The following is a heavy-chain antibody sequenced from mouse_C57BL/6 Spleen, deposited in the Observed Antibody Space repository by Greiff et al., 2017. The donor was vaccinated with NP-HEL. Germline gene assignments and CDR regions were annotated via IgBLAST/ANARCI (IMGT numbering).Heavy chain of an antibody. CDR1: GYTFIDYY. V-gene: IGHV1-19*01. Sequence: EVQLQQSGPVLVKPGASVKMSCKASGYTFIDYYMNWVKQSHGKSLEWIGVINPYNGGTSYNQKFKGKATLTVDKSSSTAYMELNSLTSEDSAVYYCASTRYNFDYWGQGTTLTVSS. D-gene: IGHD2-12*01. J-gene: IGHJ2*01. CDR2: INPYNGGT. CDR3: ASTRYNFDY.